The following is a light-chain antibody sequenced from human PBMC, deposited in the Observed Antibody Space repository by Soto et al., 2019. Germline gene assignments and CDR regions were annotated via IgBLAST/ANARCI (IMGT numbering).Light chain of an antibody. CDR2: GSS. V-gene: IGKV3-20*01. Sequence: EIVLTQSPGTLSLSPGETATLSCRASQTIGSTYLAWHQQKPGQAPRLLIFGSSNRATGIPDRFSGSGSGTDFTLSISRLEPEDFAVYYCQQYASSPLLTFGGGTKVEIK. J-gene: IGKJ4*01. CDR1: QTIGSTY. CDR3: QQYASSPLLT.